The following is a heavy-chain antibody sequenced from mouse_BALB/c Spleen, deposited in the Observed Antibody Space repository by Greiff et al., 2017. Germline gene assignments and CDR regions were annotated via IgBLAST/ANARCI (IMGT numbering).Heavy chain of an antibody. CDR1: GFSLTSYG. V-gene: IGHV2-5-1*01. Sequence: VHLVESGPSLVQPSQSLSITCTVSGFSLTSYGVHWVRQSPGKGLEWLGVIWRGGSTDYNAAFMSRLSITKDNSKSQVFFKMNSLQADDTAIYYCAKKGDYYYGSSGFAYWGQGTLVTVSA. D-gene: IGHD1-1*01. CDR3: AKKGDYYYGSSGFAY. J-gene: IGHJ3*01. CDR2: IWRGGST.